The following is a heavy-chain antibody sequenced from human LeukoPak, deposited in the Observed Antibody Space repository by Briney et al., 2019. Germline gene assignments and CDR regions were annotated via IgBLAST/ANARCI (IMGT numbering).Heavy chain of an antibody. CDR3: ARGPYYYDSSGYLRH. D-gene: IGHD3-22*01. J-gene: IGHJ1*01. CDR2: IYYSGST. V-gene: IGHV4-59*01. CDR1: GGSISSYY. Sequence: PSETLSLTCTVSGGSISSYYWSWIRQPPGKGLEWIGYIYYSGSTNYNPSLKRRVTISVDTSKNQFSLKLSSVTAADTAVYYCARGPYYYDSSGYLRHWGQGTLVTVSS.